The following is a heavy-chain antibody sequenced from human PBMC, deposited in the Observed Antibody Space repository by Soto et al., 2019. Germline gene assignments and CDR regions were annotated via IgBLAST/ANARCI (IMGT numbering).Heavy chain of an antibody. Sequence: QLQVQESGPGLVKPSETLSLTCTVSGSSINSSGYYWGWIRQPPGKGLEWIGSMFYGVSTYYNPSLKSRVTVSVDTSKNQFSLNLRSVTAADTAVYYCARLPSRHLVDYWGQGTPVTVSS. J-gene: IGHJ4*02. D-gene: IGHD3-3*02. CDR1: GSSINSSGYY. CDR2: MFYGVST. CDR3: ARLPSRHLVDY. V-gene: IGHV4-39*01.